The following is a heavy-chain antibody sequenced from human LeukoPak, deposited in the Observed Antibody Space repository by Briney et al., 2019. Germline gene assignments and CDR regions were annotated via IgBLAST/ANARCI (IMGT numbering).Heavy chain of an antibody. CDR1: GFTFSSYG. Sequence: PGRSLRLSCAASGFTFSSYGMHWVRQAPGKGLEWVAVISYDGSNKYYADSVKGRFTISRDNSMNTLYLQMNSLRAEDTAVYYCAKDNSYYYGSGSSDYGMDVWGQGTTVTVSS. V-gene: IGHV3-30*18. CDR2: ISYDGSNK. D-gene: IGHD3-10*01. CDR3: AKDNSYYYGSGSSDYGMDV. J-gene: IGHJ6*02.